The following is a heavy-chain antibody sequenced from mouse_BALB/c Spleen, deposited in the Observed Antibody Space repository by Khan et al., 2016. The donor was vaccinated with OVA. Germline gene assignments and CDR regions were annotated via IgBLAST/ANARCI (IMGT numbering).Heavy chain of an antibody. CDR2: IGPGSGST. CDR1: GYTFTSYG. V-gene: IGHV1S41*01. CDR3: ARANYYGSSLYAMDY. Sequence: DLVKPGASVKLSCKASGYTFTSYGINWIKQRPGQGLEWIGRIGPGSGSTSYNEMFTGKATLTVDTTSSTAYIQRSSLSSEDSAVYFCARANYYGSSLYAMDYWGQGTSVTVAS. J-gene: IGHJ4*01. D-gene: IGHD1-1*01.